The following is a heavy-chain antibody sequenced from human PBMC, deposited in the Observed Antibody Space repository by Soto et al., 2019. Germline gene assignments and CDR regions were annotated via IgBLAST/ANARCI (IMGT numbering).Heavy chain of an antibody. J-gene: IGHJ4*02. CDR2: ISSDGVSD. D-gene: IGHD6-6*01. CDR3: ARDPYSRPSGTWRKLDY. Sequence: QVQLVESGGGVVQSGRSLGVSCVASGFTFSSYAMHWVRQAPGKGLEWVAVISSDGVSDYYPDSVKGRFTLSRDNSKNMLYLQMNSLRPEDTAVYYCARDPYSRPSGTWRKLDYWGQGTLVTVS. V-gene: IGHV3-30-3*01. CDR1: GFTFSSYA.